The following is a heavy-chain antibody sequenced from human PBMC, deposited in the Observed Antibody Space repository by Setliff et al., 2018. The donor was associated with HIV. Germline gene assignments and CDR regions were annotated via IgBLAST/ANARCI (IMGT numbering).Heavy chain of an antibody. Sequence: ASVKVSCKASGYSFIGYYMHWVRQAPGQGLEWMGWINPNSGGTQYAQKFQGRVTMTRDTSISTGSMELSRLRSDDTAVYYCARDIGGYWDYHYYMDVWGNGTTVTVS. J-gene: IGHJ6*03. CDR2: INPNSGGT. D-gene: IGHD3-22*01. CDR1: GYSFIGYY. V-gene: IGHV1-2*02. CDR3: ARDIGGYWDYHYYMDV.